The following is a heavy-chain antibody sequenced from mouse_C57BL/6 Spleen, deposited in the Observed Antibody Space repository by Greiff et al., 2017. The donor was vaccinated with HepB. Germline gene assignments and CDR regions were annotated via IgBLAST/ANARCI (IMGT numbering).Heavy chain of an antibody. CDR2: IYWVDDK. D-gene: IGHD1-1*01. CDR1: GFSLSTSGMG. Sequence: QVQLKQSGPGILQSSQTLILTCSFSGFSLSTSGMGVSWIRQPSGKGLEWLAHIYWVDDKRYNPSLKSRLTISKATSRNQVFLKITSVDTADTATYYCARKGGPYGSSPYWYFDVWGTGTTVTVSS. J-gene: IGHJ1*03. CDR3: ARKGGPYGSSPYWYFDV. V-gene: IGHV8-12*01.